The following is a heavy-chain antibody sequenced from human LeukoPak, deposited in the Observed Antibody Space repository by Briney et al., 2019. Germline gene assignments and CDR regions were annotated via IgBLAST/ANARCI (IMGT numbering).Heavy chain of an antibody. CDR3: TTNGGLYSSSLYLQH. J-gene: IGHJ1*01. CDR2: IKSKTDGGTT. D-gene: IGHD6-6*01. V-gene: IGHV3-15*01. CDR1: GFTFTNAW. Sequence: GGSLRLSCAASGFTFTNAWMTWVRQAPGKGREWVGRIKSKTDGGTTDYAAPVKGRFTISRDDSETTLYLQMNSLKTEDTAVYFCTTNGGLYSSSLYLQHWGQGTLVTVSS.